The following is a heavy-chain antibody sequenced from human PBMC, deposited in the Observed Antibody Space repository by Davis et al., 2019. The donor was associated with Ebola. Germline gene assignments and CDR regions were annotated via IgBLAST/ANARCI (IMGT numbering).Heavy chain of an antibody. V-gene: IGHV1-8*01. CDR3: ARGGNEVTPIDY. CDR1: GYIFISYD. Sequence: ASVQDSCKASGYIFISYDINWVRQATGQGLEWMGWMNPNSGNTGYAQKFQGRVTMTRNTSISTAYMELSSLRSEDTAVYYCARGGNEVTPIDYWGQGTLVTVSS. D-gene: IGHD2-21*02. CDR2: MNPNSGNT. J-gene: IGHJ4*02.